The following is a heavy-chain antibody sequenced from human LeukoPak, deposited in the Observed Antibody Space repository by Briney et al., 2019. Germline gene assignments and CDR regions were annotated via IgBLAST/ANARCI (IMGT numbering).Heavy chain of an antibody. CDR1: VGFLRSSSYY. D-gene: IGHD1-26*01. V-gene: IGHV4-39*01. J-gene: IGHJ4*02. CDR3: ASHIVGATGGFDY. Sequence: SETLSLTCNVSVGFLRSSSYYCGWIRQPPGEGLGWIWSIYYSGSTYYNPSLKSRVTISLESSKNQFSLRRSSGISVDKAVYYCASHIVGATGGFDYWGQGHRVSVSS. CDR2: IYYSGST.